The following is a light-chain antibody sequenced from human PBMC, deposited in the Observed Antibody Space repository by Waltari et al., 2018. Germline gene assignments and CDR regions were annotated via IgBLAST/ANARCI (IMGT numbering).Light chain of an antibody. CDR3: QHYVRLPVS. CDR2: GAS. V-gene: IGKV3-20*01. CDR1: QSVSRS. Sequence: EIVLTQSPGTLSLSPGARATPSCRASQSVSRSLAWYQQKPGQAPRLLIYGASSRATGVPDRFSGSGSGTDFSLTISRLEPEDFAVYYCQHYVRLPVSFGQGTKVEIK. J-gene: IGKJ1*01.